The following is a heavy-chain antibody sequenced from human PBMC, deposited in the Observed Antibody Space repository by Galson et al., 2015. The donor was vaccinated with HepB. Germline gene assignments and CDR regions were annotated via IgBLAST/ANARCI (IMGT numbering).Heavy chain of an antibody. CDR3: PREGGYCSSTNCYRGYFDS. D-gene: IGHD2-2*01. CDR1: GFTFSDFA. J-gene: IGHJ4*02. V-gene: IGHV3-23*01. CDR2: ISAFSRT. Sequence: SLRLSCAASGFTFSDFAMSWVHQAPGKGLEWVSAISAFSRTYYADSVKGRFTISRDNSKNTMYLQMNSLRDEDTAVYYCPREGGYCSSTNCYRGYFDSWGQGTLVTVSS.